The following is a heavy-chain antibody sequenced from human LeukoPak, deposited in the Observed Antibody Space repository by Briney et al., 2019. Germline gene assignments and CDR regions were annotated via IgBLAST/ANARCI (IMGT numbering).Heavy chain of an antibody. D-gene: IGHD4-17*01. CDR1: GFTFSSHA. Sequence: GGSLRLSCAASGFTFSSHAMSWVRQAPGKGLEWVSAILGSGSSTYYADSVKGRFTISRDNSKNTLHLQMNSLRAEDTAVYYCAKAKYDYGDPVGWFDPWGQGTLVTVSS. J-gene: IGHJ5*02. CDR3: AKAKYDYGDPVGWFDP. V-gene: IGHV3-23*01. CDR2: ILGSGSST.